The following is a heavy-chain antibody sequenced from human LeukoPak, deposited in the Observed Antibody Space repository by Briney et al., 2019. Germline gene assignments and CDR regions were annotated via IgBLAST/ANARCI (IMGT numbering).Heavy chain of an antibody. Sequence: PSETLSLTCTVSGGSISSYYWSWIRQPPGKGLEWIGYIYYSGSTNYNPSLKSRVTISVDTSKNQFSLKLSSVTAADTAVYYCAKGFLEWDTYYYYYMDVWGKGTTVTVSS. D-gene: IGHD3-3*01. CDR3: AKGFLEWDTYYYYYMDV. CDR1: GGSISSYY. V-gene: IGHV4-59*01. CDR2: IYYSGST. J-gene: IGHJ6*03.